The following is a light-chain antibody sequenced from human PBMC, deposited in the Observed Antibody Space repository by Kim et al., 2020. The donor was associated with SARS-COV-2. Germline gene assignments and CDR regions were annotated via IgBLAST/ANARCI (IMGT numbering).Light chain of an antibody. Sequence: SPGERATPSCRASQSVISNCLAWYQQKPGQAPRLLIYITATRASGIPDRFSGSGSGTDFTLTISRREPEDFAVYYCQQYGSIPCTFGQGTRLEIK. CDR2: ITA. V-gene: IGKV3-20*01. CDR1: QSVISNC. CDR3: QQYGSIPCT. J-gene: IGKJ5*01.